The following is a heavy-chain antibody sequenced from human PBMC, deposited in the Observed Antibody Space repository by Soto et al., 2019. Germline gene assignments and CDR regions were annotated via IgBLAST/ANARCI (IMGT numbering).Heavy chain of an antibody. Sequence: QLRLQESGSGVVKTSESLSLTCTVFGASISYGGYSWSWIRQSPGRGLEWIGNITHLENTYFNPYFKGRGSMSIDRTKNHFYLKVTSMAAADKGRYFCVRGGGNDPFDYWGQGILVTVSS. CDR3: VRGGGNDPFDY. V-gene: IGHV4-30-2*06. CDR1: GASISYGGYS. D-gene: IGHD5-12*01. CDR2: ITHLENT. J-gene: IGHJ4*02.